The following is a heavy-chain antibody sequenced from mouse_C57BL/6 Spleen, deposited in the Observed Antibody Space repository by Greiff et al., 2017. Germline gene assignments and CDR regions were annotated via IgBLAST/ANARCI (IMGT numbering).Heavy chain of an antibody. CDR3: ARGPLAGQGNWFAY. Sequence: EVKLMESEGGLVQPGSSMKLSCTASGFTFSDYYMAWVRQVPEKGLEWVANINYDGSSTYYLDSLKSRFIISRDNAKNILYLQMSSLKSEDTATYYCARGPLAGQGNWFAYWGQGTLVTVSA. CDR1: GFTFSDYY. V-gene: IGHV5-16*01. CDR2: INYDGSST. D-gene: IGHD1-1*01. J-gene: IGHJ3*01.